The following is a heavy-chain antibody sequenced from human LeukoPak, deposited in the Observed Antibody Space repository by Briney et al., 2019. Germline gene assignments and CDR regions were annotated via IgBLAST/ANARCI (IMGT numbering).Heavy chain of an antibody. J-gene: IGHJ4*02. CDR3: ARPYYYDSSGCFDY. CDR1: GFTFSSYA. CDR2: ISYDGSNK. Sequence: GGSLRLSCAASGFTFSSYAMHWVRQAPGKGLEWVAVISYDGSNKYYADSVKGRFTISRDNSKNTLYLQMNSLRAEDTAVYYCARPYYYDSSGCFDYWGQGTLVTVSS. D-gene: IGHD3-22*01. V-gene: IGHV3-30-3*01.